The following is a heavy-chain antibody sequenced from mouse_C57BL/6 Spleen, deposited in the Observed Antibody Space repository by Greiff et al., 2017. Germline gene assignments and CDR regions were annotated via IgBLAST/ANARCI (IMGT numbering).Heavy chain of an antibody. CDR1: GYTFTSYW. CDR3: SRVDLYGNSGDY. J-gene: IGHJ2*01. CDR2: INPSNGGT. D-gene: IGHD2-1*01. V-gene: IGHV1-53*01. Sequence: VQLQQPGTELVKPGASVKLSCKASGYTFTSYWMHWVKQRPGQGLEWIGNINPSNGGTNYNEKFKSKATLTVDKSSSTACMLLSSLTSVDSAVSSCSRVDLYGNSGDYWGQGTTLTVSS.